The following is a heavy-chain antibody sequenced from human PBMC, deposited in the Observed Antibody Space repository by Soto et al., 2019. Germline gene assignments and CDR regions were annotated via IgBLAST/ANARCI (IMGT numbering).Heavy chain of an antibody. CDR1: GFSLSRYS. D-gene: IGHD3-22*01. J-gene: IGHJ2*01. CDR2: ISSSSSAM. CDR3: ARGSPRYYDSSGYSLWYFDL. Sequence: GGSLKLTSAASGFSLSRYSVNWVRQAPGNGSEWVSYISSSSSAMYFADSVKGRFIISRDNAKNSLYLQMNSLRDEDTAVYYCARGSPRYYDSSGYSLWYFDLWGRGTLVTVSS. V-gene: IGHV3-48*02.